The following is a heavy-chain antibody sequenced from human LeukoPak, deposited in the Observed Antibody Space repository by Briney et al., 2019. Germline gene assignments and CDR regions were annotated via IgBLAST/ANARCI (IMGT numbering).Heavy chain of an antibody. J-gene: IGHJ4*02. D-gene: IGHD4-17*01. Sequence: SETLSLTCTVSGGSIINYYWSWIRQPPGKGLEWIGYFYYSGSTNYNPSLKSRVTLSVDTSKNQFSLNLRSVTAADTAVYYCAREGDYDFDYWGQGTLVTVSS. CDR1: GGSIINYY. CDR3: AREGDYDFDY. V-gene: IGHV4-59*01. CDR2: FYYSGST.